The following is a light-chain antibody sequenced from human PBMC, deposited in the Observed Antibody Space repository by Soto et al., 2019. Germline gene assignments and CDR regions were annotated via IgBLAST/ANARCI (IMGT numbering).Light chain of an antibody. V-gene: IGKV3-15*01. CDR3: QQYGSSPPYT. CDR2: GAS. J-gene: IGKJ2*01. CDR1: QSVSNN. Sequence: EIVMTHSPATLSVSPGERATLSCRASQSVSNNLAWYQQKPGQAPRLLIYGASTRATAIPARFSGSGSGTDFTLTISRLEPEDFAVYYCQQYGSSPPYTFGQGTKVDIK.